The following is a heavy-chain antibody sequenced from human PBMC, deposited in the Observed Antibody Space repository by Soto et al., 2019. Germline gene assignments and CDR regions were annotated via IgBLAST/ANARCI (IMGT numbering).Heavy chain of an antibody. CDR3: ASKRTYCGGDCPIYYYYGMDV. D-gene: IGHD2-21*02. J-gene: IGHJ6*02. Sequence: QVQLVESGGGVVQPGRSLRLSCAASGFTFSSYAISWVRQAPGQGLEWMGGIIPIFGTANYAQKFQGRVTITADESTSTAYMELSSLRSEDTAVYYCASKRTYCGGDCPIYYYYGMDVWGQGTTVTVSS. CDR2: IIPIFGTA. CDR1: GFTFSSYA. V-gene: IGHV1-69*01.